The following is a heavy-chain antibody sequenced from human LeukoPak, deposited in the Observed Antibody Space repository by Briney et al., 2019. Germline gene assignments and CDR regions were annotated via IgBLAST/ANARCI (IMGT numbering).Heavy chain of an antibody. V-gene: IGHV1-46*01. Sequence: ASVKVSCKASGGTFSSYAISWVRQAPGQGLEWMGIINPSGGSTSYAQKFQGRVTMTRDTSTSTVYMELSSLRSEDTAVYYCARDSSSSWYSPRVYAFDIWGQGTMVTVSS. CDR2: INPSGGST. D-gene: IGHD6-13*01. CDR1: GGTFSSYA. CDR3: ARDSSSSWYSPRVYAFDI. J-gene: IGHJ3*02.